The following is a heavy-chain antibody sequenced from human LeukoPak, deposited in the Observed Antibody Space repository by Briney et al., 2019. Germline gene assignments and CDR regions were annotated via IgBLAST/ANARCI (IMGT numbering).Heavy chain of an antibody. V-gene: IGHV4-34*01. CDR2: INHSGST. D-gene: IGHD3-10*01. CDR1: GGSFSGYH. J-gene: IGHJ4*02. Sequence: PSETLSLTCAVYGGSFSGYHWSWIRQSPGKGLEWIGEINHSGSTNYNPSLKSRVTISVDKSKNQFSLKLSSVTAADTAVYYCARERGHYYGSGRYFDYWGQGTLVTVSS. CDR3: ARERGHYYGSGRYFDY.